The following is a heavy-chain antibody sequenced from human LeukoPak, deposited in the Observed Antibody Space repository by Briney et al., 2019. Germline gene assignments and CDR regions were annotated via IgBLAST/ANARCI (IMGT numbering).Heavy chain of an antibody. D-gene: IGHD6-13*01. Sequence: SETLSLTCAVSGGSFSGYYWTWIRQPPGKGLEWIGEINYSGSTNYNPSLKSRVTISVDTSKNQFSLKLSSVTAADTAVYYCVMEGETRLRYSSSWDYYYYYYMDVWGKGTTVTVSS. V-gene: IGHV4-34*01. CDR2: INYSGST. CDR3: VMEGETRLRYSSSWDYYYYYYMDV. CDR1: GGSFSGYY. J-gene: IGHJ6*03.